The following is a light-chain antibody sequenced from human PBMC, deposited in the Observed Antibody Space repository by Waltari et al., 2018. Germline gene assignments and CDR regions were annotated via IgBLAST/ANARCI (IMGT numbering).Light chain of an antibody. CDR1: SLRTSY. V-gene: IGLV3-19*01. J-gene: IGLJ3*02. CDR2: GKE. CDR3: HSRKGRDNQVV. Sequence: SSELTQGPDVSVALGQTVKLTCQGDSLRTSYASWYQVKPGQAPLLVLFGKEKRPSGIPDRISGYSSGTTSSLTITGAQAEDEADYYCHSRKGRDNQVVFGGGTKLTVL.